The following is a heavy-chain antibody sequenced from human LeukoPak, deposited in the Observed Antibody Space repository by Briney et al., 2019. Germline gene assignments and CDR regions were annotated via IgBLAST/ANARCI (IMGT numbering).Heavy chain of an antibody. Sequence: ASVKVSCKASGYTFTGYYMHWVRQAPGQGLEWMGWINPNSGGANYAQKFQGRVTMTRDTSISTAYMELSRLRSDDTAVYYCARGGDSSGYANFDYWGQGTLVTVSS. CDR1: GYTFTGYY. D-gene: IGHD3-22*01. J-gene: IGHJ4*02. V-gene: IGHV1-2*02. CDR3: ARGGDSSGYANFDY. CDR2: INPNSGGA.